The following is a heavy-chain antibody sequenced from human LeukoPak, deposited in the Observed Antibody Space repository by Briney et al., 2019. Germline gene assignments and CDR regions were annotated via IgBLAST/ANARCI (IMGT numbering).Heavy chain of an antibody. CDR2: IYTSGST. CDR1: GGSISSGSYY. Sequence: SQTLSLTCTVSGGSISSGSYYWSWIRQPAGKGLEWIGRIYTSGSTNYNPSLKSRVTISLDTSKNQFSLKLSSVTAADTAVYYCARGIYGDHLDYWGQGTLVTVSS. V-gene: IGHV4-61*02. J-gene: IGHJ4*02. D-gene: IGHD4-17*01. CDR3: ARGIYGDHLDY.